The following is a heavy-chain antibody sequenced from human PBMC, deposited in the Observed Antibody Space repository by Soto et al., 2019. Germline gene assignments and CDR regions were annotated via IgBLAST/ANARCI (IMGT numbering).Heavy chain of an antibody. Sequence: ASVKVSCKASGYTFTGYYMHWVRQAPGQGLEWMGWINPNSGGTNYAQKFQGWVTMTRDTSISTAYMELSRLRSDDTAVYYCARDQLERIKPPPRAPEVSVAFAIWGQGTLVTVSS. CDR2: INPNSGGT. J-gene: IGHJ3*02. CDR1: GYTFTGYY. V-gene: IGHV1-2*04. CDR3: ARDQLERIKPPPRAPEVSVAFAI. D-gene: IGHD3-3*02.